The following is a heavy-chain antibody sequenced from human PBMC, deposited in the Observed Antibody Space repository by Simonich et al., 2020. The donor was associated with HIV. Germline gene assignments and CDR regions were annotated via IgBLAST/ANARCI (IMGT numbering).Heavy chain of an antibody. CDR3: ARGFYQRLYYFDY. J-gene: IGHJ4*02. D-gene: IGHD2-2*01. CDR1: GGSLSGYY. CDR2: INHGGRT. Sequence: QVQLQQWGAGLLKPSETRSLTCAVYGGSLSGYYWTWVRQPPGKGLEWIGEINHGGRTNYNPSLKSRVTISVDTSKNQFSLKLSSVTAADTAVYYCARGFYQRLYYFDYWGQGTLVTVSS. V-gene: IGHV4-34*01.